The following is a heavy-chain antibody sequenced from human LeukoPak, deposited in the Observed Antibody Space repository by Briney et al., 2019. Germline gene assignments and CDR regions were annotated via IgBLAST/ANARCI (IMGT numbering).Heavy chain of an antibody. V-gene: IGHV3-48*03. CDR2: ISSSGSTI. D-gene: IGHD4-23*01. J-gene: IGHJ4*02. Sequence: YPGGSLRLSCEASGFTFSGHYMDWVRQAPGKGLEWVSYISSSGSTIYYADSVKGRFTISRDNAKNSLYLQMNSLRAEDTAVYYCARDYGGSSPFDYWGQGTLVTVSS. CDR3: ARDYGGSSPFDY. CDR1: GFTFSGHY.